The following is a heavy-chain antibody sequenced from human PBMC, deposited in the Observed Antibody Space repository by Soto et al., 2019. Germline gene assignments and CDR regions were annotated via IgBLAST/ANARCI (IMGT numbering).Heavy chain of an antibody. J-gene: IGHJ5*02. V-gene: IGHV4-34*10. CDR2: IYHGGRF. CDR1: GGSFNIHS. CDR3: SSRKYAIDGYYRFDP. Sequence: SETLSLTCAVYGGSFNIHSWAWIRHSPGKGLEWIGDIYHGGRFNCSPSLESRVTISLALAKTQFFLSLSVVAATDTAMSYCSSRKYAIDGYYRFDPWGQGTLVTVSS. D-gene: IGHD3-3*01.